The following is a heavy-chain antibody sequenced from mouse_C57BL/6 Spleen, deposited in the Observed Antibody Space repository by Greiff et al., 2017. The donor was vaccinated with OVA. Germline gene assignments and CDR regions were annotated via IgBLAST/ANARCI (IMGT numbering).Heavy chain of an antibody. CDR3: ARDYYDYDGYAMDY. Sequence: EVQGVESGGGLVQPGGSLSLSCAASGFTFTDYYMSWVRQPPGKALEWLGFIRNKANGYTTEYSASVKGRFTISRDNSQSILYLQMNALRAEDSATYYCARDYYDYDGYAMDYWGQGTSVTVSS. CDR2: IRNKANGYTT. J-gene: IGHJ4*01. CDR1: GFTFTDYY. D-gene: IGHD2-4*01. V-gene: IGHV7-3*01.